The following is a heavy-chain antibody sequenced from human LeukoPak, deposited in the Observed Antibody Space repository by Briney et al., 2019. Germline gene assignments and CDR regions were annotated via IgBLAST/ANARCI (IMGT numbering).Heavy chain of an antibody. CDR1: GFTFSSYW. D-gene: IGHD2-15*01. Sequence: GGSLRLSCAASGFTFSSYWMNWVRQAPGKGLEWVANIKQDGSEKYHVDSVKGRFTISRDNAKNSLYLQMNSLRAEDTAVYYCARDRSGGSCHHYWGQGTLVTVSS. J-gene: IGHJ4*02. V-gene: IGHV3-7*01. CDR2: IKQDGSEK. CDR3: ARDRSGGSCHHY.